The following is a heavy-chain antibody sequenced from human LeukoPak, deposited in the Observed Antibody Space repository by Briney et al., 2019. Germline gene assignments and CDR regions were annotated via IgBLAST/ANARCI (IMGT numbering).Heavy chain of an antibody. J-gene: IGHJ4*02. Sequence: ASVKVSCKASGYTFTSYDINWVRQATGQGLEWMGWINPNSGSTGYAQKFQGRVTMTRDTSISTAYMEVSSLRSEDTAVYYCVAGYALSGFDCWGQGTLVTVSS. CDR1: GYTFTSYD. D-gene: IGHD5-12*01. CDR2: INPNSGST. CDR3: VAGYALSGFDC. V-gene: IGHV1-8*01.